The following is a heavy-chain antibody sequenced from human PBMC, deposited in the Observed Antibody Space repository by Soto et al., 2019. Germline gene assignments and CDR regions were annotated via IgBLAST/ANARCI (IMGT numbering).Heavy chain of an antibody. V-gene: IGHV3-23*01. D-gene: IGHD4-17*01. J-gene: IGHJ6*03. CDR2: INSSGSST. Sequence: GSLRHSCAASGFTFSSYAMSWVRQATGKGLEWVSAINSSGSSTNYADSVKGRFTISRDNAKNTLYLQMNSLRAEDTAVYYCARDAPTTVTTYGRTRDYYYYYMDVWGKGTTVTVSS. CDR3: ARDAPTTVTTYGRTRDYYYYYMDV. CDR1: GFTFSSYA.